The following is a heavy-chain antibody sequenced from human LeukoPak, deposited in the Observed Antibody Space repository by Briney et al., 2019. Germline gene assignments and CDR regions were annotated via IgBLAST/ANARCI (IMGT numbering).Heavy chain of an antibody. CDR2: ISSSSSNI. Sequence: GGSLRLSCAASGFTFSSYSMNWVRQAPGKGLEWVSSISSSSSNIYYADSAKGRFTISRDNAKNSLFLQMNSLRAEDTAVYYCARALYGGYGHFDYWGRGTLVTVSS. V-gene: IGHV3-21*01. CDR3: ARALYGGYGHFDY. D-gene: IGHD5-12*01. J-gene: IGHJ4*02. CDR1: GFTFSSYS.